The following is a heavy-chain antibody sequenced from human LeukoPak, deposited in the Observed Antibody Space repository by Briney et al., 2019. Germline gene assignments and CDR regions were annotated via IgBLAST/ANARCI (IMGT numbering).Heavy chain of an antibody. V-gene: IGHV1-69*05. J-gene: IGHJ6*03. Sequence: IWVVGQSSKKKLEWMGGSIPIFGTANYAQKFQGRVTITTDESTSTAYMELSSLRSEDTAVYYCARSVVVPAAGVGYYMYVWGKGTTVTVSS. D-gene: IGHD2-2*01. CDR3: ARSVVVPAAGVGYYMYV. CDR2: SIPIFGTA.